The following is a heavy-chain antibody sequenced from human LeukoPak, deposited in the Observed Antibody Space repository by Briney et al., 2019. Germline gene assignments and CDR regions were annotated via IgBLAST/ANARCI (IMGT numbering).Heavy chain of an antibody. J-gene: IGHJ6*03. CDR3: ARRVVVVPYYYYYMDV. V-gene: IGHV4-34*01. Sequence: PSETLSLTCAVYGGSFSGYYWSWIRQPPGKGLEWIGEINHSGSTNYNPSLKSRVTISVDTSKNQFSLKLSSVTAADTAVYYCARRVVVVPYYYYYMDVWGKGTTVTISS. CDR2: INHSGST. D-gene: IGHD3-22*01. CDR1: GGSFSGYY.